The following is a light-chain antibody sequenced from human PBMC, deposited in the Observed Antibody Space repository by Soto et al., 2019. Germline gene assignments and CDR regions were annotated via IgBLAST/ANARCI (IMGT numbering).Light chain of an antibody. CDR3: LQHNVYLPT. CDR2: AAS. V-gene: IGKV1-17*01. CDR1: QDIRND. Sequence: DIQMTQSPSSLSASVGDRVTITCRASQDIRNDLGWYQQKPGKAPKRLIYAASSLQSGVPSRFSGSGSGTEFILTISILLPEDYASHLRLQHNVYLPTFGEGTKVEI. J-gene: IGKJ1*01.